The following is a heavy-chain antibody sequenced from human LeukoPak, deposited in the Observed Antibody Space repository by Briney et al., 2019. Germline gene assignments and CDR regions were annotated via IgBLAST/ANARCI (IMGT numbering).Heavy chain of an antibody. V-gene: IGHV4-59*08. D-gene: IGHD6-6*01. CDR3: ARLPARKGVYFDY. CDR1: GGSISSYY. Sequence: PSETLSLTGTVSGGSISSYYWSWIRQPPGKGLEWIGYIYYSGSTNYNPSLKSRVTISVDTSKNQFSLKLSSVTAADTAVYYCARLPARKGVYFDYWGQGTLVTVSS. CDR2: IYYSGST. J-gene: IGHJ4*02.